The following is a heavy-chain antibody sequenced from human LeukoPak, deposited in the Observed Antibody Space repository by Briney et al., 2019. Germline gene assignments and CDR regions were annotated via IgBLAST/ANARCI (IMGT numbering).Heavy chain of an antibody. V-gene: IGHV3-30*03. CDR1: GFTFSSYG. J-gene: IGHJ5*02. D-gene: IGHD3-10*01. CDR2: ISYDGSNK. CDR3: ATAMVFNWFDP. Sequence: GGSLRLSCAASGFTFSSYGMHWVRQAPGKGLEWVAVISYDGSNKYYADSVKGRFTISRDNSKNTLYLQMNSLRAEDTAVYYCATAMVFNWFDPWGQGTLVTVSS.